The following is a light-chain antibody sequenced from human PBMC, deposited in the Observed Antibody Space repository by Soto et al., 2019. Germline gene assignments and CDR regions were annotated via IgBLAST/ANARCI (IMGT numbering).Light chain of an antibody. J-gene: IGKJ2*01. CDR2: DAS. V-gene: IGKV1-5*01. Sequence: DIQMTQSPPTLSASVGDTVTITCRASQSISTWLAWYQQKPGKAPKVLIYDASRLESGVPSRFSGSGSGTEFTLTISSLQSDDFATYYCQQYNSFTYTFAQGTKVDIK. CDR3: QQYNSFTYT. CDR1: QSISTW.